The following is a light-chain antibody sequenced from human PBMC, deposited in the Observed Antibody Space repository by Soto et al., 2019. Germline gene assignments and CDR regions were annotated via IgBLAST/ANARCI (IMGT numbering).Light chain of an antibody. J-gene: IGKJ1*01. CDR2: AAS. V-gene: IGKV1-9*01. CDR1: QGISSY. Sequence: RVNITCRASQGISSYLAWYQQKPGKAPKLLIYAASTLQSGVPSRFSGSGSGTEFTLTISSLQPDDFAPYYCQQYNSYSPAFGQGAKVDIK. CDR3: QQYNSYSPA.